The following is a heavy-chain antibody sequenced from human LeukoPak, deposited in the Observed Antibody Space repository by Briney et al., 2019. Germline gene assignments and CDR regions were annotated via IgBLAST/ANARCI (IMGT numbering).Heavy chain of an antibody. V-gene: IGHV4-39*07. CDR2: IYYTGSK. D-gene: IGHD6-19*01. Sequence: SETLSLTCKVSGGSISISSYYWGWIRQSPGKGLGWIGSIYYTGSKYYNPSLKSRVSISVDTSKNQFSLNLGSVTAADTAVFYCASGIGWPHYFDSWGQGTLVTVSS. CDR3: ASGIGWPHYFDS. CDR1: GGSISISSYY. J-gene: IGHJ4*02.